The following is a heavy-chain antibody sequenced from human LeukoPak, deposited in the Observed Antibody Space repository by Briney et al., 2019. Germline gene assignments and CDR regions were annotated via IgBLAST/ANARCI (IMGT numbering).Heavy chain of an antibody. V-gene: IGHV4-59*01. CDR3: ARGAGNYYFYGMDV. CDR1: GGSISSYF. J-gene: IGHJ6*02. CDR2: IYYSGST. Sequence: SETLSLTCTVSGGSISSYFWGWIRQPPGKGLEWIGHIYYSGSTNYNPSLKSRVTVSVDTSKNQFSLKLSSVTAADTAVCYCARGAGNYYFYGMDVWGQGTTVTVSS.